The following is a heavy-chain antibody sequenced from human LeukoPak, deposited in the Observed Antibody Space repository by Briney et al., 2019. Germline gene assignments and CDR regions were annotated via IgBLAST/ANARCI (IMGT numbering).Heavy chain of an antibody. Sequence: GGSLRLSCAASGFSFRSYAMSWVRQAPGEGLEWVSAVSRSGDDTYYADSVRGRFTVSGDNSRNTLYLHMSSLRAEDTAVYYCAKEEGTNCGGDCYYYMDVWGKGTTVTVSS. CDR3: AKEEGTNCGGDCYYYMDV. J-gene: IGHJ6*03. CDR2: VSRSGDDT. CDR1: GFSFRSYA. D-gene: IGHD2-21*01. V-gene: IGHV3-23*01.